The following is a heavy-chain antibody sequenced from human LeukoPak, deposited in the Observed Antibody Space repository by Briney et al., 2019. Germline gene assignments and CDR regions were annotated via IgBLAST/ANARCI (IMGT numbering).Heavy chain of an antibody. Sequence: ASVKVSCKASGGTFSSYAISWVRQAPGQGLEWMGRIIPILGIANYAQKFQGRVTITADKSTSTAHMELSSLRSEDTAVYYCAREAAAGTSYYYYGMDVWGQGTTVTVFS. CDR3: AREAAAGTSYYYYGMDV. J-gene: IGHJ6*02. CDR1: GGTFSSYA. D-gene: IGHD6-13*01. V-gene: IGHV1-69*04. CDR2: IIPILGIA.